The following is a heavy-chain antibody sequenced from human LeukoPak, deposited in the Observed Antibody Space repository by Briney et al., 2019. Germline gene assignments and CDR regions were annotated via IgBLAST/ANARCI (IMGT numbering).Heavy chain of an antibody. CDR2: ISYDGSNK. CDR1: GFTFSSYA. Sequence: GRSLRLSCAASGFTFSSYAMHWVRQAPGKGLEWVAVISYDGSNKYYADSVKGRFTISRDNSKNTLYLQMSSLRAADTAVYYCARGGFSGSKPFDYWGQGALVTVSS. V-gene: IGHV3-30*04. J-gene: IGHJ4*02. D-gene: IGHD5-12*01. CDR3: ARGGFSGSKPFDY.